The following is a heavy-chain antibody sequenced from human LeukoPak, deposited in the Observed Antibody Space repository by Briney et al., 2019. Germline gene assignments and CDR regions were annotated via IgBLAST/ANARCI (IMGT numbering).Heavy chain of an antibody. D-gene: IGHD2-2*01. Sequence: GPSVQVSCKASGGTFSSYAISWVRQAPGQGLEWMGGIIPIFGTANYAQKFQGRVTITADESTSTAYMELSSLRSEDTAVYYCAREAVVPAAIGYYYYGMDVWGKGTTVTVSS. CDR3: AREAVVPAAIGYYYYGMDV. CDR2: IIPIFGTA. J-gene: IGHJ6*04. V-gene: IGHV1-69*13. CDR1: GGTFSSYA.